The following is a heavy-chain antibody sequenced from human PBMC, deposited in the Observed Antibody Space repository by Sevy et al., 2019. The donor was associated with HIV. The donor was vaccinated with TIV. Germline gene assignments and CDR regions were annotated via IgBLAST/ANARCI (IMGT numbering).Heavy chain of an antibody. V-gene: IGHV3-21*01. D-gene: IGHD6-13*01. CDR3: ASLSIAAAGAEAYYYGMDD. CDR1: GFTFSSYS. CDR2: ISSSSSYI. Sequence: GSLRLSCAASGFTFSSYSMNWVRQAPGKGLEWVSSISSSSSYIYYAASVKGRFTISRDNAKNSLYLQMNSLRAEDTAVYYGASLSIAAAGAEAYYYGMDDWGQGTTVTVSS. J-gene: IGHJ6*02.